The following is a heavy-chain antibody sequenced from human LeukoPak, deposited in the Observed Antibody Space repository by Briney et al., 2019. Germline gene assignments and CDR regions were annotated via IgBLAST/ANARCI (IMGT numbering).Heavy chain of an antibody. CDR2: ISSSGTYT. CDR1: GFTFSDYY. J-gene: IGHJ3*02. D-gene: IGHD2-15*01. CDR3: ARACSGGSCLAGKDAFDI. Sequence: RGSLRLSCAASGFTFSDYYMSWIRQAPGKGLEWVSYISSSGTYTNYADSVKGRSTISRDNAKNSLYLQMNSLRADDTAVYYCARACSGGSCLAGKDAFDIWGQGTMVTVSS. V-gene: IGHV3-11*06.